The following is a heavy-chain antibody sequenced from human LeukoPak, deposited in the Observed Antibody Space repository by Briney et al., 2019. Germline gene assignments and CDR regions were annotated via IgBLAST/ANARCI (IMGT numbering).Heavy chain of an antibody. CDR3: VRGYYAGRGHHFEY. Sequence: GGSLRLSCAASGFTFSSYWMHWVRQAPGKGLVWVSRINSDGSSTSCADSVKGRFTISRDNAKNTLYLQMNSLRAEDTAVYYCVRGYYAGRGHHFEYWGQGTLVTVSS. V-gene: IGHV3-74*01. CDR1: GFTFSSYW. J-gene: IGHJ4*02. CDR2: INSDGSST. D-gene: IGHD2-2*01.